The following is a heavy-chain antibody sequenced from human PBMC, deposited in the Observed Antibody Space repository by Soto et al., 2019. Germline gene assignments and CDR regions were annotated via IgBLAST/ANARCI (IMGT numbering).Heavy chain of an antibody. D-gene: IGHD6-19*01. Sequence: GASVKFSCKASGYMFTGFYLHWVRQAPGQGLEWMGWINPNNGVTTYAKNFQGRVTMTRDSSISTAYMELSSLRSDDTAVYFCAAAAIPVAGRHPDFWGQGTVVTVSS. J-gene: IGHJ4*02. CDR2: INPNNGVT. CDR3: AAAAIPVAGRHPDF. V-gene: IGHV1-2*02. CDR1: GYMFTGFY.